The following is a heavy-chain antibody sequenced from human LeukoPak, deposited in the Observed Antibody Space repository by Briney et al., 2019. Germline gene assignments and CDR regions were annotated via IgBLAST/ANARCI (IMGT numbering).Heavy chain of an antibody. CDR1: GYMFTSYD. CDR2: ISGHNGNT. Sequence: ASVKVSCKASGYMFTSYDISWVRQAPGQGLEWMGWISGHNGNTNYAQKLQGRVTMTTDTSTSTAYMELRSLRSDDTAVYYCARVVVVLGTTQYYYYGLDVWGQGATVIVS. CDR3: ARVVVVLGTTQYYYYGLDV. D-gene: IGHD2-2*01. V-gene: IGHV1-18*01. J-gene: IGHJ6*02.